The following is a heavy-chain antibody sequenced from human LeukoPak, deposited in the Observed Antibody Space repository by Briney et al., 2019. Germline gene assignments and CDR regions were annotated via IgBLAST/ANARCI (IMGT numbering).Heavy chain of an antibody. J-gene: IGHJ4*02. V-gene: IGHV3-74*01. CDR2: ISSDGSTT. Sequence: PGGSLRLSCAASGFTFNTYWMHWVRQAPGKGLVWVSRISSDGSTTTYADSVKGRFTISRDNAKNTRYLQMNSLRAEDTAVYYCARDWGGYGPTSHDYWGQGTLVTVSS. CDR1: GFTFNTYW. CDR3: ARDWGGYGPTSHDY. D-gene: IGHD3-16*01.